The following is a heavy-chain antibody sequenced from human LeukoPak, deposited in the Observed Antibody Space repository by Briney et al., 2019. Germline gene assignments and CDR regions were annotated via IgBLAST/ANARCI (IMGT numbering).Heavy chain of an antibody. CDR2: IYYSGST. CDR1: GGSISSSSYY. D-gene: IGHD6-19*01. V-gene: IGHV4-39*07. Sequence: PSETLSLTCTVSGGSISSSSYYWGWIRQPPGKGLEWIGSIYYSGSTYYNPSLKSRVTISVDTSKNQLSLKLSSVTAADTAVYYCARGIVAGRSGPSSFRTRPLATEDYFDYWGQGTLVTVSS. J-gene: IGHJ4*02. CDR3: ARGIVAGRSGPSSFRTRPLATEDYFDY.